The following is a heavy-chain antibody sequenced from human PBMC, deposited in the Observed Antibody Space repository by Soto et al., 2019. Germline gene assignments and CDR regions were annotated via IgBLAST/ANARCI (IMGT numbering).Heavy chain of an antibody. V-gene: IGHV4-61*01. CDR3: ARKDIQLSLGFDY. CDR2: IHYSGST. Sequence: QVQLQESGPGLVKPSETLSLTCTVSGGSVSSGSYYWSWIRQPPGKGLEWIGYIHYSGSTNYNPSLKSRVTISVDTSKNQFSLKLSSVTAADTAVYYCARKDIQLSLGFDYWGQGTLVTVSS. D-gene: IGHD5-18*01. CDR1: GGSVSSGSYY. J-gene: IGHJ4*02.